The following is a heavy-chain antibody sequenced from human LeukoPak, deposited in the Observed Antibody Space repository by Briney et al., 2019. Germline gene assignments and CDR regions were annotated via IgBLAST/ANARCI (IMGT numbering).Heavy chain of an antibody. CDR2: INYSGST. CDR1: GASISSYC. V-gene: IGHV4-59*01. CDR3: ARDSSGFIAAAGRRGPDYYYYGMDV. D-gene: IGHD6-13*01. Sequence: LPLTAAVAGASISSYCWSWIRPPPGKGLGWIGFINYSGSTNYNPSLKSRVTISVDTSKNQFSLKLSSVTAADTAVYYCARDSSGFIAAAGRRGPDYYYYGMDVWGQGTTVTVSS. J-gene: IGHJ6*02.